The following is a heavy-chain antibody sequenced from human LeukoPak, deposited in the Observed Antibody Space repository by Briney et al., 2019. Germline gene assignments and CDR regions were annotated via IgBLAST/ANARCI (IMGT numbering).Heavy chain of an antibody. D-gene: IGHD6-19*01. Sequence: GKSLKISCKGSGYTFTSYWIGWVRQMPGKGLQWMGVIYPGDSETRYSPSFQGQVTISVDKSISTACLQWSSLKASDTAVYYCARRKSLNIGWYEWDYWGQGTLVTVSS. V-gene: IGHV5-51*01. CDR1: GYTFTSYW. CDR3: ARRKSLNIGWYEWDY. J-gene: IGHJ4*02. CDR2: IYPGDSET.